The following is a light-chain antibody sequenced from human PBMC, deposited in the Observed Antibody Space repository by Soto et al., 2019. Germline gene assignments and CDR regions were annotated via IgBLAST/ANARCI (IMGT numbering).Light chain of an antibody. CDR2: LGS. CDR1: ESLLQSNGNHY. Sequence: IVLTQSPLSLPVTPGEPASISCRSSESLLQSNGNHYLDWYLQKPGQSPQVLIYLGSNRAYGVPDRFSGSGSGTDFTLKISRVEAEDVGVYYCMQALHTPWTFGQGTKV. CDR3: MQALHTPWT. V-gene: IGKV2-28*01. J-gene: IGKJ1*01.